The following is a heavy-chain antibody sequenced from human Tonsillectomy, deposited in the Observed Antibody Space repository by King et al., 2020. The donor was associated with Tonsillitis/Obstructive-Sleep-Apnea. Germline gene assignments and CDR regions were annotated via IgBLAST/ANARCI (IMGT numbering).Heavy chain of an antibody. D-gene: IGHD4-17*01. V-gene: IGHV1-69*01. CDR2: CIPIFGTA. Sequence: QLVQSGAEVRKPGTSVKVYCNASGGTVSSDAFSLVRQAPGQWLEWRGVCIPIFGTANYAQKIQGRVTITVDESTSTAYMELSSLRSEDTAVYYCARDRNTVTTVFDYWGQGTLVTVSS. J-gene: IGHJ4*02. CDR1: GGTVSSDA. CDR3: ARDRNTVTTVFDY.